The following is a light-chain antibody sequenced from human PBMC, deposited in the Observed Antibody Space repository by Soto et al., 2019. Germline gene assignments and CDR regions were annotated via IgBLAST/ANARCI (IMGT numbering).Light chain of an antibody. J-gene: IGKJ3*01. V-gene: IGKV3-20*01. CDR2: GAS. CDR3: QQYAASPFT. CDR1: QSLGSAY. Sequence: EIVLTQSPGTLSLSPGERGTLSCRANQSLGSAYLAWYQQNPGQAPRLLIHGASSRAAAIPDRFSGSGSGTDFTLTISNLEPEDFAVYYCQQYAASPFTFGPGTKVDAK.